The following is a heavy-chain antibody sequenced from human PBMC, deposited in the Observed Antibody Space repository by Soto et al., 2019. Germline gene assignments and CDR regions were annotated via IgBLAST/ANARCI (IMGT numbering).Heavy chain of an antibody. CDR3: ARGSNDYGDYVAY. V-gene: IGHV1-8*01. CDR1: GYTFTSYD. J-gene: IGHJ4*02. CDR2: MNPNSGNT. D-gene: IGHD4-17*01. Sequence: QVQLVQSGAEVKKPGASVKVSCKASGYTFTSYDINWVRQATGQGLEWMGWMNPNSGNTGYAQKFQGRVNMTRNTSISTAYMELSSLRSADSAVNYCARGSNDYGDYVAYCGQGSLFTFAA.